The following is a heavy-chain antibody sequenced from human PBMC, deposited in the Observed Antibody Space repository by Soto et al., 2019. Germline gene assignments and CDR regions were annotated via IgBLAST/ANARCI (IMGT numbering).Heavy chain of an antibody. V-gene: IGHV6-1*01. J-gene: IGHJ4*02. CDR1: GESVSSDSAS. CDR2: TSYRSKWYY. CDR3: VRGNIHFDY. D-gene: IGHD2-2*02. Sequence: SRTPSLPCAISGESVSSDSASWNWIRQSPSRGLEWLGRTSYRSKWYYEYALSMNSRITVIPDTSKNRFSLQLNSVTPEDTAVYYCVRGNIHFDYWGQGTLVTVSS.